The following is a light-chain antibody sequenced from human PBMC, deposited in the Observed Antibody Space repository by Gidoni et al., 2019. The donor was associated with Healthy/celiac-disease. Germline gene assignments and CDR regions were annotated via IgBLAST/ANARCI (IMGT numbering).Light chain of an antibody. V-gene: IGKV3-11*01. CDR2: DAS. J-gene: IGKJ3*01. CDR1: QSVSSY. CDR3: QQRSNWPLT. Sequence: EIVLTQSPATLSLSPGETATLACRASQSVSSYLAWYQQEPGQAPRLLIYDASNRATGIPARFSGSGSGTDFTLTISSLEPEDFAVYYCQQRSNWPLTFGPGTKVDIK.